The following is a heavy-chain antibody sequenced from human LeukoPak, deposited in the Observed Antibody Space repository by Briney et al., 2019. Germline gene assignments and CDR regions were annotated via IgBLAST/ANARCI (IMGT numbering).Heavy chain of an antibody. Sequence: ASVKVSCKASGYTFTRHSIHWVRQAPGQGLEWMGLINPSVGTTNYAQKFQGRVTMTRDTSTSTGYLGLGSLRLEDTAVYYCAISGYDSAYYRDSWGQRTLVTVSS. V-gene: IGHV1-46*01. CDR3: AISGYDSAYYRDS. CDR2: INPSVGTT. J-gene: IGHJ4*02. CDR1: GYTFTRHS. D-gene: IGHD1-26*01.